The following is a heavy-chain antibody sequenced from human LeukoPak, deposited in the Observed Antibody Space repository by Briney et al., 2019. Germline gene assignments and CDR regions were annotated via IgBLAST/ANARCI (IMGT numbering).Heavy chain of an antibody. V-gene: IGHV1-46*01. CDR3: AIAAAGDEFDY. Sequence: ASVKVSCKASGYTFTSYYMHWVRQAPGQGLEWMGIINPSGGSTSYAQKFQGRVTMTRDMSTSTVYMELSSLRSEDTAVYYCAIAAAGDEFDYWGQGTLVTVSS. D-gene: IGHD6-13*01. CDR2: INPSGGST. J-gene: IGHJ4*02. CDR1: GYTFTSYY.